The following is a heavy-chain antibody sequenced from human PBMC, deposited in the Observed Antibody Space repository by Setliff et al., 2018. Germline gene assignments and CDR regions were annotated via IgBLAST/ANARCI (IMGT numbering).Heavy chain of an antibody. CDR1: GYTFTSYY. CDR2: INPSGGST. D-gene: IGHD1-1*01. V-gene: IGHV1-46*01. CDR3: ARDGNGRKGDYNYYYYMDV. Sequence: ASVKVSCKASGYTFTSYYMHWVRQAPGQGLEWMGIINPSGGSTSYAQKFQGRVTMTRDTSTSTVYMELSSLRSEDTAVYYCARDGNGRKGDYNYYYYMDVWGKGTTVTVSS. J-gene: IGHJ6*03.